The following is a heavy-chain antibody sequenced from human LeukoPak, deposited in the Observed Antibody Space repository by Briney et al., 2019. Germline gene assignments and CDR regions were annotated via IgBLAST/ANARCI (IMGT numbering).Heavy chain of an antibody. CDR3: SRASSTSYYDY. CDR2: IYHSGST. V-gene: IGHV4-38-2*02. Sequence: SETLSLTCTVSGYSITSGYYWGWIRQPPGKGLEWIGTIYHSGSTYYNPSLKSRVTISVDTSKNQFSLKLSSGTAADTALYYCSRASSTSYYDYWGQGSLVTVSS. CDR1: GYSITSGYY. J-gene: IGHJ4*02. D-gene: IGHD6-19*01.